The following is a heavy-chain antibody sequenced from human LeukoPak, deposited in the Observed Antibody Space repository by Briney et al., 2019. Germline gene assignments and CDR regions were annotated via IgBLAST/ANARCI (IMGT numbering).Heavy chain of an antibody. Sequence: ASVTVSFKSSGYTFTVYYMHWVRQAPGQGLEWMGWINPNSGGTNYAQKFQGRVTMTRDTSISTAYMELSRLRSDDTAVYYCARDPDYGVAFDYWGQGTLVTVSS. D-gene: IGHD4-17*01. CDR1: GYTFTVYY. J-gene: IGHJ4*02. CDR3: ARDPDYGVAFDY. V-gene: IGHV1-2*02. CDR2: INPNSGGT.